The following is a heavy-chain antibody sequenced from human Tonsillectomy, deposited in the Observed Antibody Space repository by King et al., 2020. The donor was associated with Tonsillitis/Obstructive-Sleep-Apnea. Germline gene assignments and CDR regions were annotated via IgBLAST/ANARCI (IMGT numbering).Heavy chain of an antibody. CDR2: ISSNGGST. CDR3: VKDRGRTISCYGCAFDH. J-gene: IGHJ4*02. D-gene: IGHD2-15*01. Sequence: EVQLVESGGGLVQPGGSLRLSCSASGFIFSNYAMHWVRQAPGKGPEYVSAISSNGGSTYYADSVKGRFTISRDNSKNTLFLQMSSLRAEDTAVYYCVKDRGRTISCYGCAFDHRGQGILVTVSS. V-gene: IGHV3-64D*06. CDR1: GFIFSNYA.